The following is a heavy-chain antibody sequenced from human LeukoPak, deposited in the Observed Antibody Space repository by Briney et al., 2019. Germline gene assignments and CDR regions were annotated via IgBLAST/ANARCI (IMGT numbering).Heavy chain of an antibody. J-gene: IGHJ3*02. D-gene: IGHD3-22*01. CDR2: IYYSGSN. CDR1: GGSISSHY. CDR3: ARSDYYDSSGYYSYAFDI. V-gene: IGHV4-59*08. Sequence: SETLSLTCTVSGGSISSHYWSWIRQPPGKGLEWIGYIYYSGSNNYNPSLKSRVTISVDTSKNQFSLKLSSVTAADTAVYYCARSDYYDSSGYYSYAFDIWGQGTMVTVSS.